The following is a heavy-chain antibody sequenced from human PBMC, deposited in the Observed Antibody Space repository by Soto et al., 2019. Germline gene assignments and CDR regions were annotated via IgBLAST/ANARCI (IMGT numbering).Heavy chain of an antibody. D-gene: IGHD7-27*01. Sequence: QVQLQESGPGLVKPSQTLSLTCTVSGGSISSGGYYWSWIRQHPGKGLEWIGYIYYSGSTNYNPSLKSRVSIVVXXSKNQFSLKLSSVTAADTAVYYCARGREVLGAFDIWGQGTMVTVSS. CDR1: GGSISSGGYY. V-gene: IGHV4-31*03. CDR3: ARGREVLGAFDI. CDR2: IYYSGST. J-gene: IGHJ3*02.